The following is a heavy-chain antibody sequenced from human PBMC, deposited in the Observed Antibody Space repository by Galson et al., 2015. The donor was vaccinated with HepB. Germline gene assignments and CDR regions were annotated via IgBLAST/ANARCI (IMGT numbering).Heavy chain of an antibody. D-gene: IGHD6-13*01. V-gene: IGHV4-34*01. CDR2: INHSGST. CDR1: GGSFSGYY. Sequence: TLSLTCAVYGGSFSGYYWSWIRQPPGKGLEWIGEINHSGSTNYNPSLKSRVTISVDTSKNQFSLKLSSVTAADTAVYYCARDPIAAAGTAGFDYWGQGTLVTVSS. J-gene: IGHJ4*02. CDR3: ARDPIAAAGTAGFDY.